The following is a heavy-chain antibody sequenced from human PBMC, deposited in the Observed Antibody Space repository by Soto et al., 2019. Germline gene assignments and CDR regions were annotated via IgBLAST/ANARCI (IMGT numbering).Heavy chain of an antibody. CDR3: ARATSRAVGQQLVRRYYGMDV. CDR2: INHSGST. J-gene: IGHJ6*02. Sequence: SETLSLTCAVYGGSFSGYYWSWIRQPPGKGLEWFGEINHSGSTNYNPSLKSRVTISVDTSKNQFSLKLSSVTAADTAVYYCARATSRAVGQQLVRRYYGMDVWGQGTTVTVSS. V-gene: IGHV4-34*01. D-gene: IGHD6-13*01. CDR1: GGSFSGYY.